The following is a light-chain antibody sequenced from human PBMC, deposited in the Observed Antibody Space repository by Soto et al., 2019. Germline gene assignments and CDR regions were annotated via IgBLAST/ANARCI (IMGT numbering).Light chain of an antibody. CDR3: AAWDDSLSGYV. J-gene: IGLJ1*01. V-gene: IGLV1-47*02. CDR2: SNN. CDR1: SSNIGSNY. Sequence: QSVLTQPPSASGTPGQRVTISCSGRSSNIGSNYVYWYQQLPGTAPKLLIYSNNHRPSGVPDRFSGSKSGTSASLAISGLRSEDEADYYCAAWDDSLSGYVFGTGTKVTVL.